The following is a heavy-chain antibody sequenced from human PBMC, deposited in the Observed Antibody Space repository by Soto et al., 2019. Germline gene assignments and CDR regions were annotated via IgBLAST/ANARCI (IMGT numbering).Heavy chain of an antibody. V-gene: IGHV3-11*01. Sequence: PGGSLRLSCAASGFTFSDYYMSWIRQAPGKGLEWVSYISSSGSTIYYADSVKGRFTISRDNAKNSLYLQMNSLRAEDTAVYYCARDWPRSSGWYPPLFDYWGQGTLVTVSS. CDR2: ISSSGSTI. CDR1: GFTFSDYY. CDR3: ARDWPRSSGWYPPLFDY. J-gene: IGHJ4*02. D-gene: IGHD6-19*01.